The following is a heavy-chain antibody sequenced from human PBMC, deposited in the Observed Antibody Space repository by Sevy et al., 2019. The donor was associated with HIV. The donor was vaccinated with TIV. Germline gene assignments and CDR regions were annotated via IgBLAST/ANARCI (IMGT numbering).Heavy chain of an antibody. CDR1: GYSFTAYY. Sequence: ASVKVSCKASGYSFTAYYIHWLRQAPGQGLEWMGWINPNSDGTNYAQKFQGRVSMTTDTSISTVYLELSRLNSDDAGVYFWGGDRLVLGGGEGMDVWGQGTTVTVSS. V-gene: IGHV1-2*02. CDR3: GGDRLVLGGGEGMDV. CDR2: INPNSDGT. D-gene: IGHD3-16*01. J-gene: IGHJ6*02.